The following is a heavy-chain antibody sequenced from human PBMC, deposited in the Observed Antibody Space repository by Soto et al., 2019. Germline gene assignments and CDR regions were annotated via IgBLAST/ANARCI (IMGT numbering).Heavy chain of an antibody. CDR3: SRSSKTGDDGFDI. D-gene: IGHD7-27*01. CDR1: GFTFSGSA. V-gene: IGHV3-73*01. Sequence: EVQLVESGGGLVQPGGSLILSCAASGFTFSGSAMHWVRQASGKGLEWVGRIRSKAYSYATAYAASVNGRFTLSRDDSKNTAYLQMNSLKSEDTAVYYCSRSSKTGDDGFDIWGQGTMDTDSS. J-gene: IGHJ3*02. CDR2: IRSKAYSYAT.